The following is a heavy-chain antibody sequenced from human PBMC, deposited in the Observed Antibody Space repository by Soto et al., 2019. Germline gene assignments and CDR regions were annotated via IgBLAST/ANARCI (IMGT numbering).Heavy chain of an antibody. Sequence: PSETLSLTCTVSGGSISSYYWSWIRQPPGKGLEWIGYIYYSGSTNYNPSLKSRVTISVDTSKNQFSLKLSSVTAADTAVYYCARDRSGWDDAFDIWGQGTMATVSS. CDR2: IYYSGST. CDR1: GGSISSYY. V-gene: IGHV4-59*12. D-gene: IGHD6-19*01. J-gene: IGHJ3*02. CDR3: ARDRSGWDDAFDI.